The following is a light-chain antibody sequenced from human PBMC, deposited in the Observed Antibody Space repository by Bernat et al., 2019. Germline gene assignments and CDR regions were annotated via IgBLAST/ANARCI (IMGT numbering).Light chain of an antibody. J-gene: IGKJ4*01. V-gene: IGKV2-28*01. CDR3: MQALQTPVT. Sequence: DIVMTQSPLFLPVTPGEPASISCRSSQSLLHINGYNYLDWYLQKPGQSPQLLIYLGSNRASGVPDRFSGSGSGTDFTLKISRVEAEDVGVYYCMQALQTPVTFGGGTKVEVK. CDR2: LGS. CDR1: QSLLHINGYNY.